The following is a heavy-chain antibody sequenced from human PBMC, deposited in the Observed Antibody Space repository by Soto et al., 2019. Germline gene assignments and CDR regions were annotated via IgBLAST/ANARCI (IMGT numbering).Heavy chain of an antibody. CDR3: AQGSYGGRYGMDG. CDR1: GFTFTSYG. V-gene: IGHV3-30*18. Sequence: QVQLVESGGGVVQPGRSLRLSCAASGFTFTSYGMHWVRQAPGKGLEWVSVIAYGGIDKYYGSSVKGRFTTSRDISKNTLYLQMDSLYSEDTAVYYCAQGSYGGRYGMDGWGRGTTVIVSS. D-gene: IGHD2-15*01. CDR2: IAYGGIDK. J-gene: IGHJ6*02.